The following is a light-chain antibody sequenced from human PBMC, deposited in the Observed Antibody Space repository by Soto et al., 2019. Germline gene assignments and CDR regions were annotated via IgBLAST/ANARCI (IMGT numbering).Light chain of an antibody. CDR2: DVS. CDR3: CSYTTSSTYV. CDR1: SSDVGGYNY. V-gene: IGLV2-14*03. J-gene: IGLJ1*01. Sequence: QCLLTQPASLPGSPGHSIAISCTGTSSDVGGYNYVSWYQQHPGKAPKLMIYDVSNRPSGVSNRFSGSKSGNTASLTISGLQAEDEADYYCCSYTTSSTYVFGTGTKVTVL.